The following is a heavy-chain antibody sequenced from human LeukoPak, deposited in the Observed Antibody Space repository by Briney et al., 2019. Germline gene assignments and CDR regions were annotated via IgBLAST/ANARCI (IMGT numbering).Heavy chain of an antibody. CDR3: ARASKLGYYFDY. Sequence: PGGSLRLSCAASGFTFSDYYMSWIRQAPGKGLEWVSYISSSSSYTNYADSVKGRFTISRDNAKNSLYLQMNSLRAEDTAVYYCARASKLGYYFDYWGQGTLVTVSS. D-gene: IGHD4-11*01. J-gene: IGHJ4*02. V-gene: IGHV3-11*06. CDR1: GFTFSDYY. CDR2: ISSSSSYT.